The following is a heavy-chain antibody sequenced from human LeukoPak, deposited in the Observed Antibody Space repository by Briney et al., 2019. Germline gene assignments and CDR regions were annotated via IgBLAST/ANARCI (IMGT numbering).Heavy chain of an antibody. V-gene: IGHV4-39*07. CDR1: GGSISSSSYY. CDR3: ARVSLAAAYVDYYYMDV. J-gene: IGHJ6*03. CDR2: IYYSGST. D-gene: IGHD6-13*01. Sequence: PSETLSLTCTVSGGSISSSSYYWGWIRQPPGKGLEWIGSIYYSGSTYYNPSLKSRVTISVDTSKNQFSLKLSSVTAADTAVYYCARVSLAAAYVDYYYMDVWGKGTTVTVSS.